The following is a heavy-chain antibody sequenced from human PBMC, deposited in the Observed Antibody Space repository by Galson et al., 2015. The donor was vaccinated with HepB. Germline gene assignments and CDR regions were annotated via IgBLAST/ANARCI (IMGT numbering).Heavy chain of an antibody. V-gene: IGHV3-30*18. Sequence: LRLSCAASGFIFSNYGIHWVRQAPGKGLEWVAFISYDGSDKYYADSVKGRFTISRDNSDNTLYLQMKSLRSEDAAVYYCAKEGSPYYYYYGMDVWGQGTTVTVSS. CDR1: GFIFSNYG. CDR2: ISYDGSDK. J-gene: IGHJ6*02. D-gene: IGHD3-10*01. CDR3: AKEGSPYYYYYGMDV.